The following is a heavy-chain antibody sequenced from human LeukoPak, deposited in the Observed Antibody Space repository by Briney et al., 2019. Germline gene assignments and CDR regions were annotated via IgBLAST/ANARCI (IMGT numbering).Heavy chain of an antibody. V-gene: IGHV5-51*01. J-gene: IGHJ4*02. CDR3: ARHSPPVDTAMPDY. D-gene: IGHD5-18*01. CDR1: GYSFTSYW. CDR2: IYPGDSDT. Sequence: GESLKISCKGSGYSFTSYWIGWVRQMPGKGLEWMGIIYPGDSDTRYSPSFQGQVTISADKSISTAYLQWSSLKASDTAMYYCARHSPPVDTAMPDYWAREPWSPSPQ.